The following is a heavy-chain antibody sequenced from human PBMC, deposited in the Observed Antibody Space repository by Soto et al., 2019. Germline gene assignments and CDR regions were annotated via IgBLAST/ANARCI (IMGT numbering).Heavy chain of an antibody. CDR2: IYYSGST. Sequence: SETLSLTCTVSGGSISSSSYYWGWIRQPPGKGLEWIGSIYYSGSTYYNPSLKSRVTISVDTSKNQFSLKLSSVTAADTAVYYCARQGGDYFFGFDYWGQGTMVTVSS. V-gene: IGHV4-39*01. J-gene: IGHJ4*02. D-gene: IGHD4-17*01. CDR1: GGSISSSSYY. CDR3: ARQGGDYFFGFDY.